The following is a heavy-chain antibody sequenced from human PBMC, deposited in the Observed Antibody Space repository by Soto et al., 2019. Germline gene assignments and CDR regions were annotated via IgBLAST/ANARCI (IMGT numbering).Heavy chain of an antibody. CDR3: AGHNSSSSPGFDY. CDR1: GGSISSYY. D-gene: IGHD6-6*01. Sequence: SETLSLTCTVSGGSISSYYWSWIRQPPGKGLEWIGYIYYSGSTNYNPSLKSRVTISVDTSKNQFSLKLSSVTAADTAVYYCAGHNSSSSPGFDYWGQGTLVTVSS. CDR2: IYYSGST. V-gene: IGHV4-59*08. J-gene: IGHJ4*02.